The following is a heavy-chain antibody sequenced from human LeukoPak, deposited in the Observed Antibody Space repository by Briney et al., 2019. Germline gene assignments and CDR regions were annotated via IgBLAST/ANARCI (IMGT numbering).Heavy chain of an antibody. CDR3: ASDQPVAGMVFDY. CDR1: GFSFSSYA. J-gene: IGHJ4*02. D-gene: IGHD6-19*01. CDR2: IRIRGDTI. V-gene: IGHV3-48*03. Sequence: GSPRLSCAASGFSFSSYAMNWVRPAPGKGLEWVSYIRIRGDTISYVASVKGRFTISRDNAKNPLYLQMRSLRAEDTAVYYCASDQPVAGMVFDYWGQGTLVTVSS.